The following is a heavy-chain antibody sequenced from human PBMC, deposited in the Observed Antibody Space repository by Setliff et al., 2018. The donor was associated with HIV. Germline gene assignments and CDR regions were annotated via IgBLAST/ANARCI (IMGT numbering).Heavy chain of an antibody. V-gene: IGHV4-34*01. J-gene: IGHJ3*02. Sequence: KPSETLSLTCAVYGGSLSDYYWSWIRQPPGKGLEWLGEIHSSGNTNYSPPLKGRVTISVDTPKNQYSLNLKSVTAADTAVYYCARVREGFLPYDAFEIWGQGTMVTVSS. CDR1: GGSLSDYY. D-gene: IGHD3-3*01. CDR2: IHSSGNT. CDR3: ARVREGFLPYDAFEI.